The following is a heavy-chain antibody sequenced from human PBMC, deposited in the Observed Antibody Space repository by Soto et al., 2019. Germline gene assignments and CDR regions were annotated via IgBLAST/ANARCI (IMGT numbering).Heavy chain of an antibody. Sequence: QVQLVQSGAEVKKPGASVKVSCKASGYTFTSYAMHWVRQAPGQRLEWMGWINAGNVNTKYSQKFQGRATITRDTPASTAYMELSSLRSEDTAVYYCARGPGGPDGPGDYWGQGTLGTVSS. D-gene: IGHD2-15*01. V-gene: IGHV1-3*01. CDR2: INAGNVNT. CDR3: ARGPGGPDGPGDY. CDR1: GYTFTSYA. J-gene: IGHJ4*02.